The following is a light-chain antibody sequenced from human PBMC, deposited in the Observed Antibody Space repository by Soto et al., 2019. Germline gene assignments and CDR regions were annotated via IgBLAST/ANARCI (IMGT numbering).Light chain of an antibody. V-gene: IGLV2-14*03. CDR1: SSDVGGYNY. Sequence: QSVLTQPASVSAYPGQSITISCSGTSSDVGGYNYVSWYQQRPGKAYQLLIYDVTNRPSGVSYRFSGSKSGSTASLTISGLQAEDEADYYCSSYTTSNTVVFGGGTQLTVL. CDR3: SSYTTSNTVV. J-gene: IGLJ2*01. CDR2: DVT.